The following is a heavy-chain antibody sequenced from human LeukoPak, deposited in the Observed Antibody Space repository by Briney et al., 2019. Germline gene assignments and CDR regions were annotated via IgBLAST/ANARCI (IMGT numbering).Heavy chain of an antibody. J-gene: IGHJ4*02. CDR2: IRSKANSYAT. V-gene: IGHV3-73*01. CDR1: WFTFGGSA. Sequence: GGSLRLSCAASWFTFGGSAMHWVRQASGKGLEWVGRIRSKANSYATAYAAWVKGRFTISRDDSKNTAYLQMNSLKTEDTAVYYCTSHDYGDYIPFDYWGQGTLVTVSS. D-gene: IGHD4-17*01. CDR3: TSHDYGDYIPFDY.